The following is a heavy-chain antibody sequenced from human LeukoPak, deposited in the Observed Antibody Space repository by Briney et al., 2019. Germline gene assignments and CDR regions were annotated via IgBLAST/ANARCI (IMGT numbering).Heavy chain of an antibody. J-gene: IGHJ4*02. V-gene: IGHV3-23*01. CDR2: ISGSGGST. CDR3: ARGRATGDY. CDR1: GFTFSTYA. Sequence: GESLRLSCAASGFTFSTYAMSWVRQAPGKGLEWVSSISGSGGSTYYADSVKGRFTISRDNAKNSLYLQMNSLRAEDTAVYYCARGRATGDYWGQGTLVTVSS. D-gene: IGHD1-26*01.